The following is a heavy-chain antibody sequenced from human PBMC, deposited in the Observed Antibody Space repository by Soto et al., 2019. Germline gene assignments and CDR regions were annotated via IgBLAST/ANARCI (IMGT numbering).Heavy chain of an antibody. Sequence: PSETLSLTCAVYGGSFSGYYWSWIRQPPGKGLGWIGEINHSGSTNYNPSLKSRVTISVDTSKNQFSLKLSSVTAADTAVYYCASITIFGVVTTIDPWGQGTLVTVS. V-gene: IGHV4-34*01. CDR2: INHSGST. CDR3: ASITIFGVVTTIDP. CDR1: GGSFSGYY. D-gene: IGHD3-3*01. J-gene: IGHJ5*02.